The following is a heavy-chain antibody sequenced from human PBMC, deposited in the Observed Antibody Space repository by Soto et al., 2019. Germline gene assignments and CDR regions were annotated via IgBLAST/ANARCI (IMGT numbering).Heavy chain of an antibody. CDR3: ARAPYGSGSYYNVSYYYGMDV. D-gene: IGHD3-10*01. CDR1: GGSFSGYY. Sequence: PSETLSLTCAVYGGSFSGYYWSWIRQPPGKGLEWIGEINHSGSTNHNPSLKSRATISVDTSKNQFSLKLSSVTAADTAVYYCARAPYGSGSYYNVSYYYGMDVWGQGTTVTVSS. J-gene: IGHJ6*02. CDR2: INHSGST. V-gene: IGHV4-34*04.